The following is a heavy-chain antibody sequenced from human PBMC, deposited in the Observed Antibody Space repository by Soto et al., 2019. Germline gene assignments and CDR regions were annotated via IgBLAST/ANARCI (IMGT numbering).Heavy chain of an antibody. CDR2: INHSGST. V-gene: IGHV4-34*01. CDR3: ARGPRATNSKNLAWFDP. J-gene: IGHJ5*02. Sequence: QVQLQQWGAGLLKPSETLSLTCAVYGGSFSGYYWSWIRQPPGKGLEWIGEINHSGSTNYNPSLKTRVTISVGTSKIQFSLKLSSVTAADTAVYYCARGPRATNSKNLAWFDPWGQGTLVTVSS. CDR1: GGSFSGYY. D-gene: IGHD5-12*01.